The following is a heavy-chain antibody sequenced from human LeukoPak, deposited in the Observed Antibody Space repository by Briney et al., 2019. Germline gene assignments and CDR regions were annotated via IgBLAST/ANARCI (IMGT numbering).Heavy chain of an antibody. D-gene: IGHD1-26*01. J-gene: IGHJ5*02. CDR1: GFTFDDYA. Sequence: GAPLRLSCAASGFTFDDYAMHWVRQAPGKGLEWVSLIHVDGGSTYYAESVKGRLAISRDNSKNSLYLRMNSLRTEDTALYYCAKVSGSVGANFYGWFDPWGQGTLVTVSS. CDR2: IHVDGGST. CDR3: AKVSGSVGANFYGWFDP. V-gene: IGHV3-43*02.